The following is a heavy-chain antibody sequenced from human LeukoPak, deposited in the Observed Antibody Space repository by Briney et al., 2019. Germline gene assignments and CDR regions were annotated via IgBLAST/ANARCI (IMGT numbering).Heavy chain of an antibody. D-gene: IGHD3-3*01. CDR3: AESSLGYDFWSGYYFDY. J-gene: IGHJ4*02. CDR2: IYYSGST. CDR1: GGSISSSSYY. Sequence: SETLSLTCTVSGGSISSSSYYWGWIRQPPGKGLEWIGSIYYSGSTYYNPSLKSRVTISVDTSKSQFSLKLSSVTAADTAVYYCAESSLGYDFWSGYYFDYWGQGTLVTVSS. V-gene: IGHV4-39*07.